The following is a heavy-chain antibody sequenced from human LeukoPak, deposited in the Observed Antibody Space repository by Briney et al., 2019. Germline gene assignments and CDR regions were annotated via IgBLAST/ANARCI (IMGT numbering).Heavy chain of an antibody. J-gene: IGHJ3*02. Sequence: PSETLSLTCAVYGGSFSGYYWSWIRQPPGKGLEWIGEINHSGSTNYNPSLKSRVTISVDTSKNQFSLKLSSVTAADTAVYYCATVKGDCSSTSCPRGAFDIWGQGTMVTVSS. CDR3: ATVKGDCSSTSCPRGAFDI. CDR1: GGSFSGYY. V-gene: IGHV4-34*01. D-gene: IGHD2-2*01. CDR2: INHSGST.